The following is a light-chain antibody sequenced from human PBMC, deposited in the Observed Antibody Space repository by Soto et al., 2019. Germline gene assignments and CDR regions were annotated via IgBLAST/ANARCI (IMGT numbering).Light chain of an antibody. CDR3: QSYASSLSGWV. CDR2: GNS. V-gene: IGLV1-40*01. CDR1: SSNIAAVYD. J-gene: IGLJ3*02. Sequence: QSVLPQPPSVYGAPGQRVTISCTGSSSNIAAVYDVHWYQQLPGTPPPLIIYGNSNRPSVGPDRFSGSKSGTSASLAITGLQAEDDADYYCQSYASSLSGWVFGGGTKLTVL.